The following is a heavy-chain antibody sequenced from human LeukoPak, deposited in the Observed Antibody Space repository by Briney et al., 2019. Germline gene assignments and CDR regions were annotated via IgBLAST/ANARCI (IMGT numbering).Heavy chain of an antibody. CDR3: AREGYCSSTSCYISSWLDP. J-gene: IGHJ5*02. Sequence: SDTLSLTCAVSGPSISSGGYAWTWIRQPPGKGLEWIGYIYHSGSTYYNQSLKSRVTISVDRSKKQFSLKLSSVTAEDTAVYYCAREGYCSSTSCYISSWLDPWGQGTLVTVSS. V-gene: IGHV4-30-2*01. CDR2: IYHSGST. CDR1: GPSISSGGYA. D-gene: IGHD2-2*02.